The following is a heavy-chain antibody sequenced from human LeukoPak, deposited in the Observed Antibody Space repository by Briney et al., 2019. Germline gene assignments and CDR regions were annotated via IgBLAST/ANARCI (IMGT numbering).Heavy chain of an antibody. CDR3: ARVTSLTGTIFDS. V-gene: IGHV3-30-3*01. CDR2: ISYDGSNK. J-gene: IGHJ4*02. Sequence: PGGSLRLSCAASGFTFSSYAMHWVRQAPGKGLEWVAVISYDGSNKYYADSVKGRFTISRDNSKNTLYLQMSSLRVEDTAVYYCARVTSLTGTIFDSWGQGTLVTVSS. CDR1: GFTFSSYA. D-gene: IGHD1-7*01.